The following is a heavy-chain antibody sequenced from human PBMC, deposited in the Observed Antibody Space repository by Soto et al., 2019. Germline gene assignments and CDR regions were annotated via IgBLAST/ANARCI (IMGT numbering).Heavy chain of an antibody. CDR1: GGTFSGQA. Sequence: GASVKVSCKASGGTFSGQAISWVRQAPGQGLEWMGGIIPFFKATSYAQKLQGRVTITADDSTSTAYMDLYSMRSGDTAVYYCARDVPLNYYDGTFSYYAMDVWGQGTTVTVSS. CDR2: IIPFFKAT. CDR3: ARDVPLNYYDGTFSYYAMDV. J-gene: IGHJ6*02. D-gene: IGHD3-16*01. V-gene: IGHV1-69*13.